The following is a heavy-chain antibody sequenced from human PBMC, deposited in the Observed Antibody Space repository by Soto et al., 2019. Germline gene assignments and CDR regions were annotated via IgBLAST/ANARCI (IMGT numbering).Heavy chain of an antibody. V-gene: IGHV1-69*01. J-gene: IGHJ5*01. D-gene: IGHD3-22*01. CDR1: GGTFSTNA. Sequence: QVQLVQSGAEVKKPGSSGKVSCKASGGTFSTNAVSWVRQAPGQGLEWMGAIIPIFGIANYAQKFQGRVMITADESTSTAYMEMSSLRSDDTAVYFCTGWGHYFDTTNSPSGGTFDFWGQGTLVTVSS. CDR2: IIPIFGIA. CDR3: TGWGHYFDTTNSPSGGTFDF.